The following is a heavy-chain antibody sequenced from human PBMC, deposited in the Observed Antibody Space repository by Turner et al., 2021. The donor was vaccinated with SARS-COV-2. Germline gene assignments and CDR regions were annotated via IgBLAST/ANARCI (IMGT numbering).Heavy chain of an antibody. CDR2: VNPYETT. D-gene: IGHD3-3*01. V-gene: IGHV4-34*01. CDR3: SRGDDPRKSGVV. J-gene: IGHJ4*02. Sequence: QVQLQQWGAGPLKPSETLSLICAVNGGSLSGYYWTLIRQPPGKGLEWIGEVNPYETTYYNPSLKSRVSMSVDTSKNQFSLKLNSVTAADTAFYYCSRGDDPRKSGVVWGQGTLVTVSS. CDR1: GGSLSGYY.